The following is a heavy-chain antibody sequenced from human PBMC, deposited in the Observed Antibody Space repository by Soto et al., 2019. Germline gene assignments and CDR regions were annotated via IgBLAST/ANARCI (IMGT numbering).Heavy chain of an antibody. D-gene: IGHD3-3*01. V-gene: IGHV3-23*01. J-gene: IGHJ4*02. CDR3: AKDHGRYYDFWSGYDY. Sequence: GGSLRLSCAASGFTFSNAWMSWVRQAPGKGLEWVSAISGSGGSTYYADSVKGRFTISRDNSKNTLYLQMNSLRAEDTAVYYCAKDHGRYYDFWSGYDYWGQGTLVTVSS. CDR1: GFTFSNAW. CDR2: ISGSGGST.